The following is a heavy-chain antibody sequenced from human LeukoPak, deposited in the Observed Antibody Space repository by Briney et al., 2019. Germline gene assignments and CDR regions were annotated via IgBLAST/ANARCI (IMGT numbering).Heavy chain of an antibody. J-gene: IGHJ4*02. V-gene: IGHV3-21*01. CDR3: ARDGSTVTNYYFDY. Sequence: GGSLRPSCAASGFTFSSYSMNWVRQAPGKGLEWVSSISSSSTYIYYADSVKGRFTISRDNAKNSLYLQMNSLRAEDTAVYYCARDGSTVTNYYFDYWGQGTLVTVSS. D-gene: IGHD4-11*01. CDR1: GFTFSSYS. CDR2: ISSSSTYI.